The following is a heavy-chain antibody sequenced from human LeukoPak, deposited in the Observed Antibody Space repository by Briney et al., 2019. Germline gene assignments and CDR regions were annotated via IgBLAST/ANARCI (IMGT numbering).Heavy chain of an antibody. CDR2: INPSGGST. CDR3: ARDDGGYCSSTSCPYPYNWFDP. J-gene: IGHJ5*02. CDR1: GYTFTSYY. Sequence: ASVKVSCKASGYTFTSYYMHWARQAPGQGLEWMGIINPSGGSTSYAQKFQGRVTMTRDMSTSTVYMELSSLRSEDTAVYYCARDDGGYCSSTSCPYPYNWFDPWGQGTLVTVSS. V-gene: IGHV1-46*01. D-gene: IGHD2-2*01.